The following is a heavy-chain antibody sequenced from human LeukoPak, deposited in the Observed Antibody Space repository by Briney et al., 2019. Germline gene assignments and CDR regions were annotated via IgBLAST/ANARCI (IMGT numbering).Heavy chain of an antibody. CDR2: IKQDGSEK. V-gene: IGHV3-7*01. CDR3: ARDQKGFEDYYYYMDV. J-gene: IGHJ6*03. Sequence: GGSLRLSCAASGFIFSSYGMHWVRQAPGKGLEWVANIKQDGSEKYYVDSVKGRFTISRDNAKNSLYLQMNSLRAEDTAVYYCARDQKGFEDYYYYMDVWGKGTTVTVSS. CDR1: GFIFSSYG.